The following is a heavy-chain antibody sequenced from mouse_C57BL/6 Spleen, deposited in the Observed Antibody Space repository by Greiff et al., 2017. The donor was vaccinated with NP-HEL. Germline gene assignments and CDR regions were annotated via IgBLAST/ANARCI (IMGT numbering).Heavy chain of an antibody. V-gene: IGHV1-55*01. J-gene: IGHJ4*01. Sequence: VQLQQPGAELVKPGASVKMSCKASGYTFTSYWITWVKQRPGQGLEWIGDIYPGSGSTNYNEKFKSKATLTVDTSSSTAYMQLSSLTSEDSAVYYCARIVYYSNSFAMDYWGQGTSVTVSS. D-gene: IGHD1-1*01. CDR1: GYTFTSYW. CDR2: IYPGSGST. CDR3: ARIVYYSNSFAMDY.